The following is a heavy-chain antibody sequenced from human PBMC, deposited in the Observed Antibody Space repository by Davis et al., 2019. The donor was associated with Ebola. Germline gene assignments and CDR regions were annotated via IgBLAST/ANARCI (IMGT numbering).Heavy chain of an antibody. CDR2: FDPEDAEP. D-gene: IGHD2-15*01. CDR1: GYTFTSYA. J-gene: IGHJ3*01. V-gene: IGHV1-24*01. Sequence: AASVKVSCKASGYTFTSYAIHWVRQAPGKGLEWMGYFDPEDAEPIYAQKFQDRVTMTEDTSTDTAYMELRSLRSEDTALYYCAAGGLGGGFDVWGHGTMVTVSS. CDR3: AAGGLGGGFDV.